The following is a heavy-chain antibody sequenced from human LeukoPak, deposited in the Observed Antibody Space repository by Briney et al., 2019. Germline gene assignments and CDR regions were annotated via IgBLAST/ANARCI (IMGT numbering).Heavy chain of an antibody. CDR2: ISYDGSNK. J-gene: IGHJ4*02. Sequence: PGGSLRLSCAASGFTFSSYAMHWVRQAPGKGLEWVAVISYDGSNKYYADSVKGRFTISRDNSKNTLYLQMNSLRAEDTAVYYCARARVRGVHIDYFDYWGQGTLVTVSS. D-gene: IGHD3-10*01. CDR1: GFTFSSYA. V-gene: IGHV3-30-3*01. CDR3: ARARVRGVHIDYFDY.